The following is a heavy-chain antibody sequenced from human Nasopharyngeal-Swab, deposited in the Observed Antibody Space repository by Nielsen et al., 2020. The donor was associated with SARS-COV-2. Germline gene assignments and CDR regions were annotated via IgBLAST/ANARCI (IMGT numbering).Heavy chain of an antibody. J-gene: IGHJ4*02. Sequence: GSLKLSCAASALTFSTSAMSWVRQAPGRGLEWVSLIGGSGTITYYVDSVKGRFTISRDNSKNMVYLQMNNLRAEDTALYYCSGAGGTSGWYEYWGRGTLVTVSS. CDR2: IGGSGTIT. CDR3: SGAGGTSGWYEY. D-gene: IGHD6-19*01. CDR1: ALTFSTSA. V-gene: IGHV3-23*01.